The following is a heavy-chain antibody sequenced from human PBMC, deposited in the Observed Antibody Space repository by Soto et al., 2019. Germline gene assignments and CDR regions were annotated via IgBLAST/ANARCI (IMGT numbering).Heavy chain of an antibody. CDR3: AIDAGGMVRDFDY. CDR2: ISAYNGNT. D-gene: IGHD3-10*01. J-gene: IGHJ4*02. V-gene: IGHV1-18*01. Sequence: QVQLVQSGAEVKKPGASVKVSCKASGYTFTSYGISWVRQAPGHGHEWMGWISAYNGNTNYGQKIQGRGTMTTDTSTSTAYMELRSLRSDDTAVYSWAIDAGGMVRDFDYWCQGTLVTVSS. CDR1: GYTFTSYG.